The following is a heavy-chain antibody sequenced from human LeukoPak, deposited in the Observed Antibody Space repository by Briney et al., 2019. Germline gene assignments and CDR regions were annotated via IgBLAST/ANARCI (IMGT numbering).Heavy chain of an antibody. J-gene: IGHJ1*01. V-gene: IGHV3-23*01. D-gene: IGHD6-19*01. CDR2: ISGSGGST. CDR1: GFTFSSYA. CDR3: ARDNNSGWSEYFQH. Sequence: GGFLRLSCAASGFTFSSYAMSWVRQAPGKGLEWVSAISGSGGSTYYADSVKGRFTISRDNSKNTLYLQMNGLRAEDTAVYYCARDNNSGWSEYFQHWGQGTLVTVSS.